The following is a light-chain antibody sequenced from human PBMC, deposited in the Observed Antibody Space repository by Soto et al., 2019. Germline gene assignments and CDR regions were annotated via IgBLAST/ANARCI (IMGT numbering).Light chain of an antibody. V-gene: IGKV1-5*01. CDR1: QSIRPW. J-gene: IGKJ1*01. CDR3: QQYNIYST. CDR2: DAS. Sequence: DIQMTQSPSTLSASVGDRVTITCRASQSIRPWLAWYQQKPGKAPKLLIYDASSLESGVPSRFSGSGSGTEFTLTISSLQPDDFATYYCQQYNIYSTFGQGTKVEFK.